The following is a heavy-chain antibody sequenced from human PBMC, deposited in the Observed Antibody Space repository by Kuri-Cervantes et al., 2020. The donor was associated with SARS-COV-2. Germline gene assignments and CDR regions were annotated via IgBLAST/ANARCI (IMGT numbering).Heavy chain of an antibody. CDR2: IYYTGST. V-gene: IGHV4-59*12. J-gene: IGHJ6*03. Sequence: SETLSLTCTVSGASISRYYWSWIRQPPGKGLEWIGYIYYTGSTNSNPSLKSRVTISMDTSKSQFSLKVSSVTAADTAVYYCAREVRGPYYYYYYMDVWGKGTTVTVSS. D-gene: IGHD3-10*01. CDR1: GASISRYY. CDR3: AREVRGPYYYYYYMDV.